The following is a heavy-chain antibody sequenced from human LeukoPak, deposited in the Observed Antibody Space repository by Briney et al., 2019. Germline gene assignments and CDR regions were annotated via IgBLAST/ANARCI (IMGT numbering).Heavy chain of an antibody. CDR1: GGTFSSYA. D-gene: IGHD4-23*01. CDR3: ASRLSDYGGVANDY. Sequence: ASVKVSCMASGGTFSSYAISWVRQAPGQGLEWMGGIIPIFGTANYAQKFQGRVTITADESTSTAYMELSSLRSEDTAVYYCASRLSDYGGVANDYWGQGTLVTVSS. V-gene: IGHV1-69*13. J-gene: IGHJ4*02. CDR2: IIPIFGTA.